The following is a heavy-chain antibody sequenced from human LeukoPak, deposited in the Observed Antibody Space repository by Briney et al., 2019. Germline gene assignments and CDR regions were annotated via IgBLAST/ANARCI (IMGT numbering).Heavy chain of an antibody. D-gene: IGHD3-10*01. J-gene: IGHJ4*02. CDR1: GFTFSSYW. CDR2: IKQDGSEK. Sequence: GGSLRLSCAASGFTFSSYWMSWVRQAPGKGLEWVANIKQDGSEKYYVDSVKGRFTISRDNAKNSLYLQMNSLRAEDTAVYYCAREGDYYGSGGSFLWGQGTLVTVSS. CDR3: AREGDYYGSGGSFL. V-gene: IGHV3-7*01.